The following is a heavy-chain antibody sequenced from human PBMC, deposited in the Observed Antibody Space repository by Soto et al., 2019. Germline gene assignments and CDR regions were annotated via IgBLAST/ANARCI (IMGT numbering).Heavy chain of an antibody. CDR3: ARVVSDYGDYVGWDAFDI. CDR1: GFTFSSYA. J-gene: IGHJ3*02. D-gene: IGHD4-17*01. CDR2: ISYDGSNK. V-gene: IGHV3-30-3*01. Sequence: PGGSLRLSCAASGFTFSSYAMHWVRQAPGKGLEWVAVISYDGSNKYYADSVKGRFTISRDNSKNTLYLQMNSLRAEDTAVYYCARVVSDYGDYVGWDAFDIWGQGTMVTVSS.